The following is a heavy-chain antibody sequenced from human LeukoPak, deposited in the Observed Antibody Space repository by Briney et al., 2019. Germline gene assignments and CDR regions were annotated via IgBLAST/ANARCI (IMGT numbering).Heavy chain of an antibody. D-gene: IGHD3-22*01. CDR3: ARYRNYYDSSGYYYVEYFQH. Sequence: ASVTVSCTASGYTFTCYYMHWVRQAPGQGLEWMGWINPNSGGTNYAQKFQGRVTMTRDTSISTAYMELSRLRSDDTAVYYCARYRNYYDSSGYYYVEYFQHWGQGTLVTVSS. CDR1: GYTFTCYY. V-gene: IGHV1-2*02. CDR2: INPNSGGT. J-gene: IGHJ1*01.